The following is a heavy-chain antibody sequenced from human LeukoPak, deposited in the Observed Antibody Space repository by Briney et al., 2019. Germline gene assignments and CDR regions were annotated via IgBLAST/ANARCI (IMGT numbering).Heavy chain of an antibody. CDR2: ISIDGSNK. CDR1: GFTFSSYG. J-gene: IGHJ4*02. V-gene: IGHV3-30*18. D-gene: IGHD3-10*01. CDR3: AKDRTRFGELLLIPDY. Sequence: GGSLRLSCAASGFTFSSYGMHWVRQAPGKGLEWVAVISIDGSNKYYADSLKGRFTISTDNSTNTPYQQMNSLRAEDTAVYYCAKDRTRFGELLLIPDYWGQGTLVTVSS.